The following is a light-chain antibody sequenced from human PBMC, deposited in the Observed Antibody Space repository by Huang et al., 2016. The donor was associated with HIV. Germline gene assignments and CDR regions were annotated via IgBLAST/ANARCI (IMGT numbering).Light chain of an antibody. CDR3: QQYNSLLA. J-gene: IGKJ4*01. CDR1: QSINSW. Sequence: DIQMTQSPSTVSACVGDRVTFTCRASQSINSWLAWYQQRPGGAPKLLIYKESNLESGVPSRFSGSGSGTQFTLTISSLQPEYFATYYCQQYNSLLAFGGGTKVEIK. V-gene: IGKV1-5*03. CDR2: KES.